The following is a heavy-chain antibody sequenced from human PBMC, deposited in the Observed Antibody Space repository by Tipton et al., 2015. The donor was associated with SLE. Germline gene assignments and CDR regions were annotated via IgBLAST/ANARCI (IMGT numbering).Heavy chain of an antibody. Sequence: SGPEVKKPGSSVKVSCKASGFTFSSYAMSWVRQAPGKGLEWVSAISGSGGSTYYADSVKGRFTISRDNSKDTLYLQMNSLRAEDTAVYYCAKGRGYSGYDYGGLFDYWGQGTLVTVSS. CDR3: AKGRGYSGYDYGGLFDY. CDR1: GFTFSSYA. V-gene: IGHV3-23*01. D-gene: IGHD5-12*01. CDR2: ISGSGGST. J-gene: IGHJ4*02.